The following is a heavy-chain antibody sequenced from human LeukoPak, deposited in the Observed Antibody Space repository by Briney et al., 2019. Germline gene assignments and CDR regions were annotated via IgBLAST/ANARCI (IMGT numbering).Heavy chain of an antibody. Sequence: SETLSLTCTVSGGSISSYYWSWIRQPAGKGLEWIGRINTSGSSNYNPSLRSRVTMSVDTSKNQFSLNLSSVTAADTAVYYCARGDYSGSYNNFDYWGQGTLVTVSS. CDR1: GGSISSYY. CDR2: INTSGSS. V-gene: IGHV4-4*07. D-gene: IGHD1-26*01. J-gene: IGHJ4*02. CDR3: ARGDYSGSYNNFDY.